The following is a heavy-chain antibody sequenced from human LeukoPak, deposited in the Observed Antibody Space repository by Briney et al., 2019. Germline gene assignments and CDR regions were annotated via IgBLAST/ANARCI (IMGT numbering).Heavy chain of an antibody. J-gene: IGHJ4*02. D-gene: IGHD3-22*01. V-gene: IGHV1-18*01. CDR2: ISACNGHT. CDR1: GYTFTDFG. CDR3: ARGFPPRRNYDSRGYYSYYFDY. Sequence: ASVKVSCKASGYTFTDFGIIWVRQAPGQGLEWMGWISACNGHTNYAQHLQGRVTMTADTSTSTAYMELRSLRSDDTALYYCARGFPPRRNYDSRGYYSYYFDYWGQGTLVTVSS.